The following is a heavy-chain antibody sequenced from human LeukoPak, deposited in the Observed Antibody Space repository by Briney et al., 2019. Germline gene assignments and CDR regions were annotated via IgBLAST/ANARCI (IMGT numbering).Heavy chain of an antibody. V-gene: IGHV3-7*01. CDR1: GFTFSSYW. J-gene: IGHJ4*02. Sequence: GGSLRLSCAASGFTFSSYWMSWVRQAPGKGLEWVANIKQDGSDKYSVDSVKGRFSISRDNAKNSLYLQMDSLRAEDTAVYYCSRSLDYWGQGALVTVSS. CDR2: IKQDGSDK. CDR3: SRSLDY.